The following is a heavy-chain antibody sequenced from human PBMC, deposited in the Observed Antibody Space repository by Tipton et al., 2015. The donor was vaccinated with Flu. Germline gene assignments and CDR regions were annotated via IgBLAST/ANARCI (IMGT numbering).Heavy chain of an antibody. CDR1: GYTFTSYG. D-gene: IGHD3-10*01. Sequence: QVQLVQSGAEVKKPGASVKVSCKASGYTFTSYGISWVRQAPGQGLEWMGWISAYNGNTNYAQKLQGRVTMTTDTSTSTAHMERRSLRSDDTAVYYCARGGFRELSWITAFDVWGKGKMVTVSS. CDR2: ISAYNGNT. V-gene: IGHV1-18*01. CDR3: ARGGFRELSWITAFDV. J-gene: IGHJ3*01.